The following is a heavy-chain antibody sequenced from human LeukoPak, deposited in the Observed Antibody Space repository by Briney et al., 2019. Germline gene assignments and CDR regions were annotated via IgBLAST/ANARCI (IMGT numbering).Heavy chain of an antibody. J-gene: IGHJ3*02. CDR3: AKDSYYDFWSGPIAFDI. CDR2: LSWNSGSL. CDR1: GFTFDDYA. D-gene: IGHD3-3*01. Sequence: GGPLRLSCAASGFTFDDYAMHWLRPAPGKGLEGVSGLSWNSGSLGHADSVKGRFTISRDNAKNSLYLQMNSLRAEDTALYYCAKDSYYDFWSGPIAFDIWGQGTMVTVSS. V-gene: IGHV3-9*01.